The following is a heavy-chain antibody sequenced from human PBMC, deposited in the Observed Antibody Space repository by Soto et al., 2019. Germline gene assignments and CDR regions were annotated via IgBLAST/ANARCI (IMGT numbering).Heavy chain of an antibody. J-gene: IGHJ5*02. V-gene: IGHV3-48*02. Sequence: GGSLRLSCAASGFPFSSNSVNWVRQAPGKGLEWVSYITGSGTTTRYADSVKGRFTLSRDNAKNSLFLDMNSLTDEDTAVYYCARDLNWAFDHWGRGTLVTVSS. CDR1: GFPFSSNS. CDR2: ITGSGTTT. CDR3: ARDLNWAFDH. D-gene: IGHD1-1*01.